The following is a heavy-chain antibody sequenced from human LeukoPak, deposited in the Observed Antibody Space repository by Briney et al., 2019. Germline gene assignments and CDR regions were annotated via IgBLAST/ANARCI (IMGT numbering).Heavy chain of an antibody. V-gene: IGHV3-7*01. CDR2: INEDGSEK. CDR1: GLTLSVHW. Sequence: GGSLRLSCAASGLTLSVHWMSWVRQAPGKGLEWVAEINEDGSEKFYVESMKGRCTISRDNAKNSVHLQMNGVRVEDTAVYYCASFHVLWGQGTLVTVSS. CDR3: ASFHVL. J-gene: IGHJ4*02.